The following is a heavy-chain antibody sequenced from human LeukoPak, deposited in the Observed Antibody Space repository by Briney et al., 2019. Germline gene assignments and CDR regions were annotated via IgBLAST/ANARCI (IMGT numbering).Heavy chain of an antibody. V-gene: IGHV3-30*03. D-gene: IGHD3-22*01. Sequence: GGSLRLSCAASGFTFSSYGMHWVRQAPGKGLEWVAVISYDGSNKYYADSVKGRFTISRDNSKNTLYLQMNSLITYVTAVYNCARDLGRVITRGYFDYWGQGTLVTVSS. J-gene: IGHJ4*02. CDR2: ISYDGSNK. CDR1: GFTFSSYG. CDR3: ARDLGRVITRGYFDY.